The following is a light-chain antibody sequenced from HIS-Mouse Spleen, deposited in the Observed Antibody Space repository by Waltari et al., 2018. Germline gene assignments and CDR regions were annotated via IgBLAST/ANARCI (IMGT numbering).Light chain of an antibody. Sequence: QSALTQPRSVSGSPGQSVTISCTGTSSDVGGYNYVSWYQQHPGKAPKLMIYDGSKRPAGLPDRFSGSKSGNAASLTISGLQAEDEADYYCCSYAGSYTGVFGGGTKLTVL. CDR1: SSDVGGYNY. CDR2: DGS. J-gene: IGLJ2*01. V-gene: IGLV2-11*01. CDR3: CSYAGSYTGV.